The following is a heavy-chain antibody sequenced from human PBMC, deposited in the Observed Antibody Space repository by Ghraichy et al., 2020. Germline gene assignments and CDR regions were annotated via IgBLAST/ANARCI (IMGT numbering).Heavy chain of an antibody. CDR1: GGSISSGDYY. CDR2: IYYSGST. Sequence: SQTLSLTCTVSGGSISSGDYYWSWIRQPPGKGLEWIGYIYYSGSTYYNPSLKSRVTISVDTSKNQFSLKLSSVTAADTAVYYCARHVDYDFWSGYYFDYWGQGTLVTVSS. CDR3: ARHVDYDFWSGYYFDY. D-gene: IGHD3-3*01. J-gene: IGHJ4*02. V-gene: IGHV4-30-4*01.